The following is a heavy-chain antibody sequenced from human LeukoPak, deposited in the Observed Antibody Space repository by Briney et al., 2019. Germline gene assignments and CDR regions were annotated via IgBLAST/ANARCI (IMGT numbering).Heavy chain of an antibody. V-gene: IGHV4-39*07. D-gene: IGHD3-22*01. Sequence: PSETLSLTCTVSGGSISSSSYYWGWIRQPPGKGLEWIGSIYYSGSTQYNPSLKSRVTTSADTSKNQFSLKLSSVTAADTAVYYCASLTTAEAFDIWGQGTMVTVSS. CDR3: ASLTTAEAFDI. J-gene: IGHJ3*02. CDR2: IYYSGST. CDR1: GGSISSSSYY.